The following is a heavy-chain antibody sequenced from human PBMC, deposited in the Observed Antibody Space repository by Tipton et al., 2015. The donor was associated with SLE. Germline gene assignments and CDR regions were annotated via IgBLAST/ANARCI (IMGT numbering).Heavy chain of an antibody. J-gene: IGHJ3*02. CDR2: IYYSGST. Sequence: TLSLTCTVSGGSISSSSYYWGWIRQPPGKGLEWIGSIYYSGSTYYNPSLKSRVTISVDTSKNQFSLKLSSVTAADTAVYYCARLGPPTYAFDIWGQGTMVTVSS. CDR1: GGSISSSSYY. CDR3: ARLGPPTYAFDI. V-gene: IGHV4-39*01.